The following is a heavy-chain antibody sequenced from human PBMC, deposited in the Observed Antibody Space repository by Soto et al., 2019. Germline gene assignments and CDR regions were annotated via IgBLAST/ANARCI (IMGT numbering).Heavy chain of an antibody. D-gene: IGHD1-7*01. J-gene: IGHJ6*03. CDR2: INPNSGGT. V-gene: IGHV1-2*04. Sequence: ASVKVSCKVSGYTLTELSMHWVRQAPGQGLEWMGWINPNSGGTNYAQKFQGWVTMTRDTSISTAYMELSRLRSDDTAVYYCARGGAGTTTAYYYYMDVWGKGTTVTVSS. CDR3: ARGGAGTTTAYYYYMDV. CDR1: GYTLTELS.